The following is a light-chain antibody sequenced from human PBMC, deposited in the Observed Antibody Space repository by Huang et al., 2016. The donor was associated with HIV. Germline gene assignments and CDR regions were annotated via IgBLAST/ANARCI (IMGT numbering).Light chain of an antibody. Sequence: EIVLTQSPATLSLSPGERATLSCRASQSVSSYLAWYQQNPGQSPRLLIYDASNRAPGIPTRFSGSGSGADFALTISSLKPEDFAVYYCQQRTNWPPSITFGQGTRLDI. CDR3: QQRTNWPPSIT. CDR1: QSVSSY. J-gene: IGKJ5*01. CDR2: DAS. V-gene: IGKV3-11*01.